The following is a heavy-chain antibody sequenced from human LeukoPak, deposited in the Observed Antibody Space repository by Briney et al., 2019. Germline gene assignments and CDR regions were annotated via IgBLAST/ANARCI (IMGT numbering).Heavy chain of an antibody. Sequence: GGSLRLSCAASGFTFSNAWMSWVRQAPGKGLEWVGRIKSKTDGGTTDYAAPVKGRFTISRDDSKNTLYLQMNSLKTEDTAVYYCTTGPSPPYYYGSVGYWGQGTLVTVSS. D-gene: IGHD3-10*01. CDR2: IKSKTDGGTT. CDR3: TTGPSPPYYYGSVGY. J-gene: IGHJ4*02. CDR1: GFTFSNAW. V-gene: IGHV3-15*01.